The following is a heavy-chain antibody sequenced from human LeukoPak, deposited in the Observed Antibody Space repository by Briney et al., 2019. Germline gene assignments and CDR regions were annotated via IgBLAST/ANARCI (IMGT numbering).Heavy chain of an antibody. J-gene: IGHJ3*02. CDR2: IKSKTDGGTT. V-gene: IGHV3-15*01. D-gene: IGHD3-3*01. CDR3: TTEGYYVVAAFDI. Sequence: GGSLRLSCAASGFTFSNAWMSWVRQAPGKGLEWVGRIKSKTDGGTTDYAAPVNGRFTISRDDSKNTLYLQMNSLKTEDTAVYYCTTEGYYVVAAFDIWGQGTMVTVSS. CDR1: GFTFSNAW.